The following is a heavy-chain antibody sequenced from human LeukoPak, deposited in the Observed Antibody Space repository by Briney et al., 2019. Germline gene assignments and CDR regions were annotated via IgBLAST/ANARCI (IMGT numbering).Heavy chain of an antibody. CDR3: TNYDDSSDLWGY. CDR2: MRSKTQNYAT. D-gene: IGHD3-22*01. J-gene: IGHJ4*02. CDR1: GFTISDSG. Sequence: GGSLRLSCAASGFTISDSGMHWVRQAPGKGLEWVGRMRSKTQNYATAYAASVKGRFTISRDDSKNTAFLQMNSLKTEDTAVYYCTNYDDSSDLWGYWGQGTLVTVSS. V-gene: IGHV3-73*01.